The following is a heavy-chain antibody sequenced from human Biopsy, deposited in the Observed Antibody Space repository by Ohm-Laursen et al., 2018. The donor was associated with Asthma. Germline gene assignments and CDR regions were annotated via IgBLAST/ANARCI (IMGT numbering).Heavy chain of an antibody. CDR2: INPNGGAT. V-gene: IGHV1-2*06. D-gene: IGHD1-14*01. CDR3: ARVQKSPWDRWFDP. Sequence: SVKVSCKASAYTFIGYHLRWVRQAPGEGLEWMGRINPNGGATIYAQKFQGRVTMTRDTSISTAYMELSRLTSDDTAVYYCARVQKSPWDRWFDPWGQGTLVTVSS. CDR1: AYTFIGYH. J-gene: IGHJ5*02.